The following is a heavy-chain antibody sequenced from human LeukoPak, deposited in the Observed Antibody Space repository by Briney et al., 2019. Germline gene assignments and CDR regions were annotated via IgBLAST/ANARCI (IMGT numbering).Heavy chain of an antibody. Sequence: SETLSLTCAVYGGSFSGYYWSWIRQPPGKGLEWIGEINYSGSTNYNPSLKSRVTISVDTSKNQFSLKLSSVTAADTAVYYCARGGGPLRYFDWLSQGSYYYGMDVWGQGTTVTVSS. J-gene: IGHJ6*02. D-gene: IGHD3-9*01. CDR2: INYSGST. CDR1: GGSFSGYY. V-gene: IGHV4-34*01. CDR3: ARGGGPLRYFDWLSQGSYYYGMDV.